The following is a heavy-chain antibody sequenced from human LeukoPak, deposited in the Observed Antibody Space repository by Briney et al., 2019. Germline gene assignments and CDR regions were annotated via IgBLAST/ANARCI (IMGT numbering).Heavy chain of an antibody. CDR1: GFTVSSNY. CDR2: IYSGGST. V-gene: IGHV3-53*01. D-gene: IGHD4-17*01. Sequence: PGGSLRLSCAASGFTVSSNYMSWVRQAPGKGLEWVSVIYSGGSTYYADFVKGRFTISRDNSKNTLYLQMNSLRAEDTAVYYCARDSDYGDYYYYGMDVWGQGTTVTVSS. CDR3: ARDSDYGDYYYYGMDV. J-gene: IGHJ6*02.